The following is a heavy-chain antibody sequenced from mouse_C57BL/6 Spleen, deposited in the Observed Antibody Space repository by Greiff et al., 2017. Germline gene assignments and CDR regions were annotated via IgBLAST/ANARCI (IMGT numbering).Heavy chain of an antibody. D-gene: IGHD1-1*01. CDR2: ISSGGSYT. V-gene: IGHV5-6*01. J-gene: IGHJ1*03. CDR3: ARNPPIYYVGYFDV. CDR1: GFTFSSYG. Sequence: EVMLVESGGDLVKPGGSLKLSCAASGFTFSSYGMSWVRQTPDKRLEWVATISSGGSYTYYPDSVKGRFTISRDNAKNTLYLQMSSLKSEDTAMYYCARNPPIYYVGYFDVWGTGTTVTFSS.